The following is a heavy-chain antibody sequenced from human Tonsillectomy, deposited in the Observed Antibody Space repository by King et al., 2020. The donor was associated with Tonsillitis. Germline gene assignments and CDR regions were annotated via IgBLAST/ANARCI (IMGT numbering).Heavy chain of an antibody. Sequence: VQLVESGGGLVQPGGSLRLSCAASGFTFNSYSMSCVRQAPGKGLEWVAGISGSGGSTYDADSGKGRFTISRDNSKNTLYLQMNSLRAEDTALYYCAKEPYGDYVLSHFDNWGLGTLVTVSS. CDR1: GFTFNSYS. J-gene: IGHJ4*02. CDR3: AKEPYGDYVLSHFDN. CDR2: ISGSGGST. V-gene: IGHV3-23*04. D-gene: IGHD4-17*01.